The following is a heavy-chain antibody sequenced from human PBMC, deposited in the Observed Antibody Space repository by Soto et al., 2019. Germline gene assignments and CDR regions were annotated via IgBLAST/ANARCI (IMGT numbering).Heavy chain of an antibody. J-gene: IGHJ5*02. Sequence: SETLSLTCTVSGGSIGSSSYYWGWIRQPPGKGLEWIGSIYYSGSTYYNPSLKSRVTISVDTSKNQFSLKLSSVTAADTAVYYCAGWWYYDFWSGYYPSYNWFDPWGQGTLVTVSS. D-gene: IGHD3-3*01. CDR3: AGWWYYDFWSGYYPSYNWFDP. CDR1: GGSIGSSSYY. CDR2: IYYSGST. V-gene: IGHV4-39*01.